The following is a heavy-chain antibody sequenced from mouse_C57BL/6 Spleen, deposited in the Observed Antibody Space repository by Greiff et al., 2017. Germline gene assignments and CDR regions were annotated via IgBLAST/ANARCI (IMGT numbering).Heavy chain of an antibody. CDR3: ARSRYDYDYAMDY. J-gene: IGHJ4*01. D-gene: IGHD2-4*01. CDR2: INPGSGGT. CDR1: GYAFTNYL. V-gene: IGHV1-54*01. Sequence: QVQLQQSGAELVRPGTSVKVSCKASGYAFTNYLIEWVKQRPGQGLEWIGVINPGSGGTNYNEKFKGKATLTADKSSSTAYMQLSSLTSEDSAVYFCARSRYDYDYAMDYWGQGTSGTVSS.